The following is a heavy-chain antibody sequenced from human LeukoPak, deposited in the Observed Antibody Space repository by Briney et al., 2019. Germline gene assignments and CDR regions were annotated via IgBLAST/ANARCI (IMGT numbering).Heavy chain of an antibody. CDR3: AKGSYSSSFYYYYYMDV. CDR1: GFTFSRYG. Sequence: GGSLRLSCAASGFTFSRYGMHWVRQAPGKGLEWVAFIRYDGSNKYYADSVKGRFTISRDNSKNTLYLQMNSLRAEDTAVYYCAKGSYSSSFYYYYYMDVWGKGTTVTVSS. CDR2: IRYDGSNK. J-gene: IGHJ6*03. D-gene: IGHD6-6*01. V-gene: IGHV3-30*02.